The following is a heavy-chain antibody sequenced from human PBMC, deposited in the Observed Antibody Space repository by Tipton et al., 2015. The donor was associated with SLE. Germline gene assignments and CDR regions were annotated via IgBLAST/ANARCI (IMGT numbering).Heavy chain of an antibody. J-gene: IGHJ3*02. CDR1: GGSVSSGSYY. V-gene: IGHV4-61*01. Sequence: TLSLTCTVSGGSVSSGSYYWSWIRQPPGKGLEWIGYIYYSGSTNYNPSLKSRVTISVDTSKNQFSLKLSSVTAADTAVYYCAREGRRDFGAPGAFDIWGQGTMVTGSS. CDR2: IYYSGST. CDR3: AREGRRDFGAPGAFDI. D-gene: IGHD3-16*01.